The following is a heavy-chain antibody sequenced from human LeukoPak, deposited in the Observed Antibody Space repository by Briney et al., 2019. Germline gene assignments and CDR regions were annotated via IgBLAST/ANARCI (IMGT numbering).Heavy chain of an antibody. D-gene: IGHD5-18*01. CDR2: INPNSGGT. V-gene: IGHV1-2*06. CDR3: ANDVDTAMVTGYYYYGMDV. CDR1: GYTFTGYY. J-gene: IGHJ6*02. Sequence: EASVTVSCKASGYTFTGYYMHWVRQAPGQGLEWMGRINPNSGGTNYAQKFQGRVTMTRDTSIGTAYMELSRLRSDDTAVYYCANDVDTAMVTGYYYYGMDVWGQGTTVTVSS.